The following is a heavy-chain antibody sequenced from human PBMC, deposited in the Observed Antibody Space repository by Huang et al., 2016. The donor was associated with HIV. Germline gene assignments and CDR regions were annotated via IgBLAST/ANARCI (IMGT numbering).Heavy chain of an antibody. CDR1: GFTFSSYA. J-gene: IGHJ4*02. V-gene: IGHV3-23*01. Sequence: VQLLESGGGLVQPGGSRRLSCAASGFTFSSYAMCWVRQAPGKGREWGSTISGSGVSTYHADAVKGRCTTSRDNSENMLYLQMQTLRAEDTAVYYCAKGEFVGESYFDQWGQGTLVTVSS. D-gene: IGHD3-10*01. CDR3: AKGEFVGESYFDQ. CDR2: ISGSGVST.